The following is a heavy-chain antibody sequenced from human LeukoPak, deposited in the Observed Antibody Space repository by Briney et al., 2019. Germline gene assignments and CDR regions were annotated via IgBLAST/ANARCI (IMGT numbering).Heavy chain of an antibody. V-gene: IGHV3-11*01. Sequence: GGSLRLSCTASGFTFRDYYVTWIRQAPGKGLEWVSYIRSTGSSTAYADSVKGRFTISRDISKNAVYLQMNSLRAEDTAVYYCARDSYGDANFDSWGQGTLVTVSS. CDR3: ARDSYGDANFDS. J-gene: IGHJ4*02. CDR1: GFTFRDYY. D-gene: IGHD4-17*01. CDR2: IRSTGSST.